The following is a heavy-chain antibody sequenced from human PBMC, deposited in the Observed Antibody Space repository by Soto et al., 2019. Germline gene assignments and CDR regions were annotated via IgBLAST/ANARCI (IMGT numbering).Heavy chain of an antibody. J-gene: IGHJ5*01. V-gene: IGHV3-23*01. CDR1: GFTFSRFA. Sequence: GGSLRLSCAVSGFTFSRFAMSWVRQAPGKGLEWVSAIRGDGDTTSYADSVKGRFSISRDNSKNTLYLQMKTLTDEDTAVYYCAKGIRWEWGQNWFDSWGHGTLVTVSS. D-gene: IGHD3-3*01. CDR2: IRGDGDTT. CDR3: AKGIRWEWGQNWFDS.